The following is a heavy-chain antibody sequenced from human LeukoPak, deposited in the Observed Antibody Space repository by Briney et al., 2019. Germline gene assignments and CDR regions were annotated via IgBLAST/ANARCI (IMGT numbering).Heavy chain of an antibody. J-gene: IGHJ4*02. V-gene: IGHV4-39*01. CDR2: FYYSEKT. CDR1: GDSISSSTYY. CDR3: ARRGGWYRRDFDS. Sequence: SEPLSLTCTVSGDSISSSTYYWGWIRQPPGKGLEWIGSFYYSEKTYYNPSLKSRVTIFVDTSKNQFSLKLSSVTAADTAVYYCARRGGWYRRDFDSWGQGTLVTVSS. D-gene: IGHD6-19*01.